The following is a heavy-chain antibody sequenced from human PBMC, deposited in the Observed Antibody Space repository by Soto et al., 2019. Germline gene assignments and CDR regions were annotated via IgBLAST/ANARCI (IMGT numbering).Heavy chain of an antibody. Sequence: QVQLQESGPGLVKPSQTLSLTCTVSGGSISSGGYYWSWIRQHPGKGLEGIGYIYYSGSTYYNPSLKSRVTISVDTSKNQFSLKLSSVTAADTAVYYCARAPTGYSSSWYDYWGQGTLVTVSS. CDR2: IYYSGST. V-gene: IGHV4-31*03. D-gene: IGHD6-13*01. CDR3: ARAPTGYSSSWYDY. J-gene: IGHJ4*02. CDR1: GGSISSGGYY.